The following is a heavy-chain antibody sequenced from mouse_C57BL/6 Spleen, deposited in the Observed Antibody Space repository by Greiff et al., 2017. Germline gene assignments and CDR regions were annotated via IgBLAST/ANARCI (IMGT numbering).Heavy chain of an antibody. Sequence: EVKLMESEGGLVQPGSSMKLSCTASGFTFSDYYMAWVRQVPEKGLEWVANINSDGSSTYYLDSLKSRFIISGDNAKNILYLQMSSLKSEDTATYYCAREGNGNPYYAMDYWGQGTSVTVSS. CDR1: GFTFSDYY. CDR2: INSDGSST. V-gene: IGHV5-16*01. D-gene: IGHD2-1*01. CDR3: AREGNGNPYYAMDY. J-gene: IGHJ4*01.